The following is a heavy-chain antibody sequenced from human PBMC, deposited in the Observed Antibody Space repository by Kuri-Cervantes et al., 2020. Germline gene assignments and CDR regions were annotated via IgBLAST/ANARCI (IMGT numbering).Heavy chain of an antibody. CDR1: ADSISSYY. Sequence: SETLSLTCSVSADSISSYYWSWIRQPAGKPAGKGLEWIGLIYTSGSTNYNPSLKSRVTISVDKSKNQFSLKLSSVTAADTAVYYCARGGYYYASSGLSDSRGPDAFDIWGQGTMVTVSS. CDR3: ARGGYYYASSGLSDSRGPDAFDI. J-gene: IGHJ3*02. CDR2: IYTSGST. D-gene: IGHD3-22*01. V-gene: IGHV4-4*07.